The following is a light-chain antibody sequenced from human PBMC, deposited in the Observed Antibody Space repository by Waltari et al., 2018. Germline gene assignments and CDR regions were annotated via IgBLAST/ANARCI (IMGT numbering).Light chain of an antibody. CDR1: QSVLYNSNDKNY. V-gene: IGKV4-1*01. Sequence: DIVMTQSTDSLAVSLGERATINCNSSQSVLYNSNDKNYLAWYQQKPGQPPKLLIYWASTRESGVPDRFSGSGSGTDFTLTISSLQAEDVAVYYCQQYYRSRTFGQGTKVEIK. CDR3: QQYYRSRT. CDR2: WAS. J-gene: IGKJ1*01.